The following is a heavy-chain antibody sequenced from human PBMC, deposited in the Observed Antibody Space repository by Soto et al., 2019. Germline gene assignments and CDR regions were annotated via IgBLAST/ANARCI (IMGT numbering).Heavy chain of an antibody. CDR1: GGSFSGYY. J-gene: IGHJ4*02. D-gene: IGHD1-1*01. CDR3: ERSRTSHY. CDR2: INHSGST. V-gene: IGHV4-34*01. Sequence: SETLSLTGAVYGGSFSGYYWSWSRQPPRKGLEWIGEINHSGSTNYNPSLKSRVTISVDTSKNQFSLKLSSVTVADTAVYYCERSRTSHYWGQGTLVTVSS.